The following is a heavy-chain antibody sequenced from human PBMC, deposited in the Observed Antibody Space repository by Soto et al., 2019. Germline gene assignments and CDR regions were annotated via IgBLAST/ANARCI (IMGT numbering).Heavy chain of an antibody. J-gene: IGHJ5*02. Sequence: HPGGSLRLSCAASGFTFSGSAMHWVRQASGKGLEWVGRIRSKANSYATAYAASVKGRFTISRDDSKNTAYLQMNSLKTEDTAVYYCTRHDSSSSGFANYNWFDPWGQGTLVTVSS. CDR2: IRSKANSYAT. CDR1: GFTFSGSA. V-gene: IGHV3-73*01. CDR3: TRHDSSSSGFANYNWFDP. D-gene: IGHD6-6*01.